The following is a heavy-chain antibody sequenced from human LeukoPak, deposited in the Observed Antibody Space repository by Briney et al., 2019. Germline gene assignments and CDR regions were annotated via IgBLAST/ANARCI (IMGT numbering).Heavy chain of an antibody. CDR3: GRRRIDCSDTGCYVDY. D-gene: IGHD2-15*01. V-gene: IGHV1-2*02. CDR2: MNPNRGDT. CDR1: GYTFIGYY. Sequence: ASVKASCKASGYTFIGYYIHWMRQAPGQGLEWMGWMNPNRGDTSYAQKFQGRVTMTRDTPINTAYMELSGLTSDDTAVYYCGRRRIDCSDTGCYVDYWGQGTLVTVSS. J-gene: IGHJ4*02.